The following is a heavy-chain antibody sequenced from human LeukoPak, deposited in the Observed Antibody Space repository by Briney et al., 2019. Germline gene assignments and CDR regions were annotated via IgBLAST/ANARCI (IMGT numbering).Heavy chain of an antibody. CDR1: GFSFSSYN. CDR2: ISSSGSTI. V-gene: IGHV3-48*03. J-gene: IGHJ6*03. D-gene: IGHD3-22*01. CDR3: ARGLDSSLSMDV. Sequence: GGSLRLSCAASGFSFSSYNMNWVRQAPGKGLEWVSYISSSGSTIYYADSVKGRFTISRDNAKNSLYLQMNSLRAEDTAVYYCARGLDSSLSMDVWGKGTTVTISS.